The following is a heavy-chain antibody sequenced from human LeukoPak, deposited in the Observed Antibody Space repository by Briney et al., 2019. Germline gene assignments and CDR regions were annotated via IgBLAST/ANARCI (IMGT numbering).Heavy chain of an antibody. D-gene: IGHD4-17*01. CDR1: GGSFRGYY. J-gene: IGHJ6*03. Sequence: SETLSLTCAVYGGSFRGYYWSWIRQPPGKGLEWIGEINHSGSTNYNPSLKSRVTISLDTSKSQISLKVSSVTAADTAVYYCARAADYGYYYYYMDVWGKGTTVTVSS. V-gene: IGHV4-34*01. CDR2: INHSGST. CDR3: ARAADYGYYYYYMDV.